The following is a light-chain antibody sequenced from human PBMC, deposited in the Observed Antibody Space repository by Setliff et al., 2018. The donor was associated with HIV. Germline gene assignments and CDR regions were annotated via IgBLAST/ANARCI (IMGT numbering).Light chain of an antibody. CDR1: SSNIGAGYD. CDR3: QSYDSSLSAPFV. J-gene: IGLJ1*01. CDR2: GNN. Sequence: QSVLAQPPSVSGAPGQRVTIPCTGSSSNIGAGYDVHWYQQLPGTAPKVLIYGNNNRPSGVPDRFSGSKSGSSASLVITGLQAEDEAEYFCQSYDSSLSAPFVFGTGTKVTVL. V-gene: IGLV1-40*01.